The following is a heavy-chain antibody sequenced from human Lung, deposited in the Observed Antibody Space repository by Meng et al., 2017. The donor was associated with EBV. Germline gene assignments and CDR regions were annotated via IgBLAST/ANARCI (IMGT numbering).Heavy chain of an antibody. V-gene: IGHV3-74*01. CDR2: ITGYGSSP. CDR1: GCTFSTHW. CDR3: AMGVVTTDD. D-gene: IGHD2-21*02. J-gene: IGHJ4*02. Sequence: VQPCESGVVLVSLGWSLSLSCAASGCTFSTHWMHWVRQATGKGLEWVSRITGYGSSPIYADSVQGRFTMSRDKAKNTLSLQMNSLSAEDMAVYYCAMGVVTTDDWFQGTLVTVSS.